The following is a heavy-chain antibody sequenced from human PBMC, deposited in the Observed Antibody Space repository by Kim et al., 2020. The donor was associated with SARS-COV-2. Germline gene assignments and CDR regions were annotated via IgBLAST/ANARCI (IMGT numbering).Heavy chain of an antibody. CDR3: AKIEYSSSDDYYYYGMDV. CDR1: GFTFSSYG. Sequence: GGSLRLSCAASGFTFSSYGMHWVRQAPGKGLEWVAVISYDGSNKYYADSVKGRFTISRDNSKNTLYLQMNSLRAEDTAVYYCAKIEYSSSDDYYYYGMDVWGQGTTVTVSS. V-gene: IGHV3-30*18. J-gene: IGHJ6*02. CDR2: ISYDGSNK. D-gene: IGHD6-6*01.